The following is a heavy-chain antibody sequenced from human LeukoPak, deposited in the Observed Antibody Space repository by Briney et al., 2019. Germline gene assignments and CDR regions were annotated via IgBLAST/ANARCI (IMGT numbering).Heavy chain of an antibody. V-gene: IGHV5-51*01. CDR2: IYPGDSDT. CDR1: GSRFTSYG. D-gene: IGHD6-13*01. Sequence: GESLKISCQGSGSRFTSYGIGWVRPLPGKGLEWMGIIYPGDSDTRYSPSFQGQVTISADKSISTAYLQWSSLKASDTAMYYCARHPYGSWKPLDYWGQGTLATVSS. CDR3: ARHPYGSWKPLDY. J-gene: IGHJ4*02.